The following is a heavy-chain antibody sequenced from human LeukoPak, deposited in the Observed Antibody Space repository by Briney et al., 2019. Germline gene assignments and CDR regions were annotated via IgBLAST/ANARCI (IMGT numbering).Heavy chain of an antibody. CDR3: TRENRPFCPFAF. CDR2: ISHDGTI. CDR1: GGSIDITNY. J-gene: IGHJ4*02. D-gene: IGHD2/OR15-2a*01. Sequence: SETLSLTCGVSGGSIDITNYWSWVRQAPGKGLEWIGEISHDGTINYNPSLRSRVAMSLDRGNNQFSLSLTSVTAADTAVYYCTRENRPFCPFAFWGQGVLVTVSS. V-gene: IGHV4-4*02.